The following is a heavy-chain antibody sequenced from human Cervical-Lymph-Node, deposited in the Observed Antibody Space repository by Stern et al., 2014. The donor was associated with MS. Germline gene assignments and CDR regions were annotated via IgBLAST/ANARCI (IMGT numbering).Heavy chain of an antibody. J-gene: IGHJ4*02. CDR1: GFTFSNHV. CDR2: ISGSAGTT. D-gene: IGHD6-19*01. V-gene: IGHV3-23*04. CDR3: AKVAETVAGFYFDY. Sequence: EDQLVESGGDLVQPGGSLRLSCAASGFTFSNHVMNWVRQAPGKGLEWVSGISGSAGTTYYADSVKGRFTVSRDNSKNTLYLQLNSLRAEDTAVYYCAKVAETVAGFYFDYWGQGTLVTVSS.